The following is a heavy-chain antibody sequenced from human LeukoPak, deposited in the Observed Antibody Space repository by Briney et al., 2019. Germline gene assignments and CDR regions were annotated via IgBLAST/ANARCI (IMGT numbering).Heavy chain of an antibody. V-gene: IGHV4-39*07. CDR3: ARERGVGATKC. CDR1: GGSISSSSYY. Sequence: SETLSLTCTVSGGSISSSSYYWGWIRQPPGKGLEWIGSIYYSMSTYYNPSLKSRVTISVDTSKNQFSLKLSSVTAADTAVYYCARERGVGATKCWGQGTLVTVSS. J-gene: IGHJ4*02. D-gene: IGHD1-26*01. CDR2: IYYSMST.